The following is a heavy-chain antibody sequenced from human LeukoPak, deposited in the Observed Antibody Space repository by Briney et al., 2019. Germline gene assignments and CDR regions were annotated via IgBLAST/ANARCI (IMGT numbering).Heavy chain of an antibody. V-gene: IGHV1-69*13. CDR3: ARGTRVGNLDYYGMDV. Sequence: SVKVSCKASGGTFSSYAISWVRQAPGQGLEWMGGIIPIFGTANYAQKFQGRVTITADESTSTAYMELSSLRSEDTAVYYCARGTRVGNLDYYGMDVWGQGTLVTVSS. D-gene: IGHD3-16*01. CDR2: IIPIFGTA. J-gene: IGHJ6*02. CDR1: GGTFSSYA.